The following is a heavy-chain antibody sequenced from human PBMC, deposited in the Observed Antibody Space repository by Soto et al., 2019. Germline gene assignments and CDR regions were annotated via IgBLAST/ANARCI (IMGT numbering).Heavy chain of an antibody. Sequence: GGSLRLSCAASGFTFSNYAMHWVRQAPGKGLEWVAPISSDGSTQYYGDSVKGRFTISRDKSKNTLSLQMNSLRAEDTAVYYCARDGPAAYYYSTSGYYPYYWGQGTLVTVSS. CDR1: GFTFSNYA. CDR2: ISSDGSTQ. J-gene: IGHJ4*02. D-gene: IGHD3-22*01. V-gene: IGHV3-30-3*01. CDR3: ARDGPAAYYYSTSGYYPYY.